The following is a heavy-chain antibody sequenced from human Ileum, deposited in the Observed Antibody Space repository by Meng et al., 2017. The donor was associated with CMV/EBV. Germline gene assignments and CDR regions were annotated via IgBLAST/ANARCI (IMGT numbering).Heavy chain of an antibody. CDR1: GGSLRGHY. V-gene: IGHV4-34*01. D-gene: IGHD3-16*02. Sequence: QVQLQQWGAGLLKPSETLPLTCAVYGGSLRGHYCNWIRQSPGNGLQWIAEINHVGRTNSNPSLASRVTISQDTSKNQCSLKLNSVTVADSAVYYCARGLFRYPAYFDLWGQGTLAPSPQ. CDR2: INHVGRT. J-gene: IGHJ4*02. CDR3: ARGLFRYPAYFDL.